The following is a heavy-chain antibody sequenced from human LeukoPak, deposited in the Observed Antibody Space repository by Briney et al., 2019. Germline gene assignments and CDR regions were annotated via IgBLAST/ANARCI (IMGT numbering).Heavy chain of an antibody. CDR1: GGSISSSSYY. CDR3: AREGSTYYYDSSGYYYDS. J-gene: IGHJ5*01. V-gene: IGHV4-39*07. D-gene: IGHD3-22*01. Sequence: SETLSLTCTVSGGSISSSSYYWGWIRQPPGKGLEWIGSIYYSGSTYYNPSLKSRVTISVDTSKNQFSLKLSSVTAADTAVYYCAREGSTYYYDSSGYYYDSWGQGTLVTVSS. CDR2: IYYSGST.